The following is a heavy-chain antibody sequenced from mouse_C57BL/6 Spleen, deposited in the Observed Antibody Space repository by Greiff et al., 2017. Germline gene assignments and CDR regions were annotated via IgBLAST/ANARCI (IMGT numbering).Heavy chain of an antibody. V-gene: IGHV5-12*01. Sequence: DVQLQESGGGLVQPGGSLKLSCAASGFTFSDYYMYWVRQTPEKRLEWVAYISNGGGSTYYPDTVKGRFTISRDNAKNTLYLQMSRLKSEDTAMYYCPRQGYGIYYFDYWGQGTTLTVSS. CDR2: ISNGGGST. CDR1: GFTFSDYY. J-gene: IGHJ2*01. D-gene: IGHD2-10*02. CDR3: PRQGYGIYYFDY.